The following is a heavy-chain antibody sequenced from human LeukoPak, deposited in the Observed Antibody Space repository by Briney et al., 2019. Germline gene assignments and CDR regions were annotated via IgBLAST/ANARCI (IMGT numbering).Heavy chain of an antibody. CDR2: ISGTSSYI. V-gene: IGHV3-21*01. D-gene: IGHD4-17*01. J-gene: IGHJ4*02. CDR3: ASLDYGDYKWGVDY. Sequence: GGSLRLSCAASGFTFSTYSMNWVRQAPGKGLEWVSSISGTSSYIYYADSVKGRFTISRDNAKNSLYLQMNSLRAEDTAVYYCASLDYGDYKWGVDYWGQGTLVTVSS. CDR1: GFTFSTYS.